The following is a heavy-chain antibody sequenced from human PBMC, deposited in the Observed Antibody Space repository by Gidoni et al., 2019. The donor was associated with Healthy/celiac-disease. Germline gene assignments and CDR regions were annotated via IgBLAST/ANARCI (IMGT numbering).Heavy chain of an antibody. Sequence: QVQLVQSGAEVKKPGSSVKVSCKASGGTFSSYAISWVRQAPGQGLEWMGGIIPIFGTANYAKKFQGRVTITADESTSTAYMELSSLRSEDTAVYYCARLYYYGSGSSVDYWGQGTLVTVSS. V-gene: IGHV1-69*01. D-gene: IGHD3-10*01. CDR3: ARLYYYGSGSSVDY. CDR2: IIPIFGTA. J-gene: IGHJ4*02. CDR1: GGTFSSYA.